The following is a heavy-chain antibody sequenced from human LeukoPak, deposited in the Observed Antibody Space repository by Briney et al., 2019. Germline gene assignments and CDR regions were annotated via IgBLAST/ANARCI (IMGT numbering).Heavy chain of an antibody. CDR3: AREGRYCSSTSCYWGY. D-gene: IGHD2-2*01. CDR1: GFNFSGYW. J-gene: IGHJ4*02. V-gene: IGHV3-74*03. Sequence: GGSLRLSCAASGFNFSGYWMLWVRQGPGKGLVWVSYINSDGSSTKYADSVKGRFSISRDNAKNTLYLQMDSLRAEDTAVYYCAREGRYCSSTSCYWGYWGQGTLVTVSS. CDR2: INSDGSST.